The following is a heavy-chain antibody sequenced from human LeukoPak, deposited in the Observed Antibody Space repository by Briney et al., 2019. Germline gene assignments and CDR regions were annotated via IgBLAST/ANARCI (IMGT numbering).Heavy chain of an antibody. CDR2: ISYDGSNK. D-gene: IGHD3-10*01. CDR1: GFTFSSYG. V-gene: IGHV3-30*03. J-gene: IGHJ6*02. CDR3: ARGVRGSGSYYYYGMDV. Sequence: GRSLRLSCAASGFTFSSYGMHWVRQAPGKGLEWVAVISYDGSNKYYADSVKGRFTISRDNAKNSLYLQMNSLRAEDTAVYYCARGVRGSGSYYYYGMDVWGQGTTVTVSS.